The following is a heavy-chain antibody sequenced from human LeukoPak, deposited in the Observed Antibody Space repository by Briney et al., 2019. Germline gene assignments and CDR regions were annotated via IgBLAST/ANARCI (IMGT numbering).Heavy chain of an antibody. CDR1: GGSLSGYY. V-gene: IGHV4-34*01. CDR2: INHSGST. J-gene: IGHJ4*02. D-gene: IGHD2-8*02. Sequence: PPETLSLTRAVYGGSLSGYYWSCIRQPPGKGQEWIGEINHSGSTSYNPSLKSRVTISVDTSKNQFSLKLSSVTAADTAVYYCARALTRGYCTGGVCYRSPGCYDYWGQGTLVTVSS. CDR3: ARALTRGYCTGGVCYRSPGCYDY.